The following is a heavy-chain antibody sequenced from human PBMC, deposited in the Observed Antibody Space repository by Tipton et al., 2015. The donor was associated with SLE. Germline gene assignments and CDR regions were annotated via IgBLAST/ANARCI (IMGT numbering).Heavy chain of an antibody. CDR2: IYYSGST. J-gene: IGHJ4*02. CDR3: ARFGSEWGSFDY. CDR1: GGSISSYY. D-gene: IGHD3-10*01. Sequence: GLVKPSETLSLTCTVSGGSISSYYWSWIRQPPGKGLEWIGYIYYSGSTNYNPSLKSRVTISVDTSKNQFSLKLSSVTAADTAVYYCARFGSEWGSFDYWGQGTLVTVSS. V-gene: IGHV4-59*12.